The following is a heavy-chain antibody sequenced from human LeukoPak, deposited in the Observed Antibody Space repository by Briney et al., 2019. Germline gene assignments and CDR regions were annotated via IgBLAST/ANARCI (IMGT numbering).Heavy chain of an antibody. D-gene: IGHD3-22*01. Sequence: ASVKVSCKASGYTFTSYGISWVRQAPGQGLEWMGWISAYNGNTNYAQKLQGRVTMTTDTSTSTAYMELRSLRSDDTAVYYCARDRRYYDSSCLNFDYWGQGTLVTVSS. CDR3: ARDRRYYDSSCLNFDY. V-gene: IGHV1-18*01. CDR1: GYTFTSYG. J-gene: IGHJ4*02. CDR2: ISAYNGNT.